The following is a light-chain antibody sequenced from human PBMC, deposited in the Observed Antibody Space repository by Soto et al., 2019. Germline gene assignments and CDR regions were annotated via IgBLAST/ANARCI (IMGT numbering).Light chain of an antibody. CDR3: QQYHTLYT. J-gene: IGKJ2*01. CDR2: KAS. V-gene: IGKV1-5*03. CDR1: QSISSW. Sequence: DIPMTQSPSTLSASVGDRVTITCRASQSISSWLAWYQQKPGKAPKLLIYKASTLESGVPSRFSGSGSGTEFTLTISSLQPDDFATYYCQQYHTLYTFGQGTKLEIK.